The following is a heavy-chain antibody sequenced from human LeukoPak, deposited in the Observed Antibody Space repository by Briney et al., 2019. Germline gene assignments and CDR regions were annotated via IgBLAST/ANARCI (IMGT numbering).Heavy chain of an antibody. CDR1: GGSVSSGSYY. J-gene: IGHJ4*02. V-gene: IGHV4-61*01. D-gene: IGHD6-13*01. CDR3: ARTASGTALYYFVY. Sequence: SETLSLTCTVSGGSVSSGSYYWSWIRQPPGKGLEWIGYIYYSGSTNYNPSLKSRVTISVDTSKNQFSLKLSSVTAADTAVYYCARTASGTALYYFVYWGQGTLVTVSS. CDR2: IYYSGST.